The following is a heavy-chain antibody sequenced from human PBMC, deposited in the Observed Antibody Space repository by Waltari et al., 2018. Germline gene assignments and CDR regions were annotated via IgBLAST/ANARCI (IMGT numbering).Heavy chain of an antibody. CDR2: ISWNSGSI. J-gene: IGHJ4*02. Sequence: GESGGGLVQPGRSLRLSCAASGFTFDDYAMHWVRQAPGKGLEWVSGISWNSGSIGYADSVKGRFTISRDNAKNSLYLQMNSLRAEDTALYYCAKDSYYDFWSGCSDYWGQGTLVTVSS. V-gene: IGHV3-9*01. CDR1: GFTFDDYA. CDR3: AKDSYYDFWSGCSDY. D-gene: IGHD3-3*01.